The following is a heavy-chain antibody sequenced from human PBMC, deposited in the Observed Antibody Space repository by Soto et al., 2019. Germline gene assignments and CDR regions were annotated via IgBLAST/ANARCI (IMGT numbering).Heavy chain of an antibody. CDR1: GFTFTTFG. CDR3: ARDRSLGIAAAGLDY. CDR2: ISYAGSNK. J-gene: IGHJ4*02. V-gene: IGHV3-33*01. Sequence: PGGSLSLSCEASGFTFTTFGIHWVRQAPGKGLEWVAVISYAGSNKYIADPFRGRFTISRDNSKNMVYLQMKSLRVDDTAVYYCARDRSLGIAAAGLDYWGPGTLVTVSS. D-gene: IGHD6-13*01.